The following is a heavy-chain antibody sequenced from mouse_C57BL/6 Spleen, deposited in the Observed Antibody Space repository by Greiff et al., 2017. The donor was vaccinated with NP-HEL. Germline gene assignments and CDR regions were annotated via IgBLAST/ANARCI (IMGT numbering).Heavy chain of an antibody. CDR2: ISSGGSYT. CDR1: GFTFSSYG. Sequence: DVKLVESGGDLVKPGGSLKLSCAASGFTFSSYGMSWVRQTPDKRLEWVATISSGGSYTYYPDSVKGRFTISRDNAKNTLYLQMSSLKSEDTAMYYCARHRIYYGSSYDYAMDYWGQGTSVTVSS. V-gene: IGHV5-6*02. D-gene: IGHD1-1*01. CDR3: ARHRIYYGSSYDYAMDY. J-gene: IGHJ4*01.